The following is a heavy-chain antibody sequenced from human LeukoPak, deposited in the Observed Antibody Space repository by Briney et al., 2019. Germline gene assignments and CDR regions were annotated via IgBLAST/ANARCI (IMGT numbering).Heavy chain of an antibody. CDR1: GYSFSTTY. CDR3: ARGGTYYPCIDY. V-gene: IGHV1-18*01. CDR2: MSAYNGGT. Sequence: AAVRVSFKASGYSFSTTYINWVRQAPGQGIEWMGRMSAYNGGTASAQKFQGRVTMTTDSSTTTAYMHLASLRSDDTAVYYCARGGTYYPCIDYWGQGTLVTVSS. D-gene: IGHD1-26*01. J-gene: IGHJ4*01.